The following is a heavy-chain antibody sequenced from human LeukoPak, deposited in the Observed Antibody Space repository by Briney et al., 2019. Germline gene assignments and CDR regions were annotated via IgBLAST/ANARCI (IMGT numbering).Heavy chain of an antibody. D-gene: IGHD5-18*01. CDR2: IRYDGSSK. Sequence: GXSLRLSCAASGFTFSSYGIHWVRQAPGKGLEWVAFIRYDGSSKSYADAVKGRFTISRDNSKNTLYLQMNSLRAEDTAVYYCAKDRLRGYTYVDYWGQGTLVTVSS. J-gene: IGHJ4*02. CDR3: AKDRLRGYTYVDY. CDR1: GFTFSSYG. V-gene: IGHV3-30*02.